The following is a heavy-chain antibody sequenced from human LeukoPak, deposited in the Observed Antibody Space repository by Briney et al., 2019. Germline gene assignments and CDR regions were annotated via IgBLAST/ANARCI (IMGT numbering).Heavy chain of an antibody. CDR1: GFTFSNYG. CDR2: ISGSGGRT. Sequence: GGSLRLSCAASGFTFSNYGMSWVRQAPGKGLEWVSTISGSGGRTYYADSVKGQFTIYRDNSKNTLYLQMNSLRAEDTAVYYCARDRAVVVAATGFDPWGQGTLVTVSS. D-gene: IGHD2-15*01. J-gene: IGHJ5*02. V-gene: IGHV3-23*01. CDR3: ARDRAVVVAATGFDP.